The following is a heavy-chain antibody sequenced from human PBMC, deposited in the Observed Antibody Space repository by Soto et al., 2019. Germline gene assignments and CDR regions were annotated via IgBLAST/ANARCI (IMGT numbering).Heavy chain of an antibody. CDR3: ERSTYDYYHYYEMDV. Sequence: GGSLRLSCAASGFTFSSYAMSWVRQAPGKGMEWVSDISGSGGSTYYADSVKGRFTISRDNSKNTLYLKMHSMRAEYTAVYYCERSTYDYYHYYEMDVWGQRTTVTVSS. CDR2: ISGSGGST. CDR1: GFTFSSYA. J-gene: IGHJ6*02. V-gene: IGHV3-23*01.